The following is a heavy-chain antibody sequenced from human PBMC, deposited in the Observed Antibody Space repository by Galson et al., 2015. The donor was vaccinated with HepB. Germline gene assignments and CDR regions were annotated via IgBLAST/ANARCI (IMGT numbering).Heavy chain of an antibody. D-gene: IGHD5-18*01. V-gene: IGHV3-15*01. CDR1: GFTFSNAW. Sequence: SLRLSCAASGFTFSNAWMGWVRQAPGKGLEWVGRIKSKTDGGTTDYAAPVKGRFTISRDDSKNTLYLQMNSLKTEDTAVYYCTTGQTNLWLIGYYYYGMDVWGQGTTVTVSS. CDR3: TTGQTNLWLIGYYYYGMDV. J-gene: IGHJ6*02. CDR2: IKSKTDGGTT.